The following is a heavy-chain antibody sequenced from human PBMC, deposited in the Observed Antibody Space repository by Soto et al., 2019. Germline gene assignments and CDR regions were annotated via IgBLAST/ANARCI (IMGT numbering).Heavy chain of an antibody. V-gene: IGHV4-39*01. J-gene: IGHJ4*02. CDR1: SGSISSASHY. CDR2: MYYSGST. Sequence: QLQLQESGPGLVKPSETLSLTCTVSSGSISSASHYWGWIRQPPGKGLEWIGSMYYSGSTFYNPSLKSRVTISLDTSQNLFSLELTSVTATDTAVYYCARQHLRIGHFEYWGQGTMVTVSS. D-gene: IGHD3-16*01. CDR3: ARQHLRIGHFEY.